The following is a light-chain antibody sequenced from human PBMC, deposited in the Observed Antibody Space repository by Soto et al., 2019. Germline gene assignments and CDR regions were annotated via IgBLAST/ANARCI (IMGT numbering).Light chain of an antibody. V-gene: IGKV1-5*01. CDR3: QQYSSYST. CDR2: DAS. Sequence: DIQMTQSPSSLSASVGDRVTITCRASQSISNWLAWYQQQPGQAPKLLIYDASTLESGVPSRLSGGGFGTDFTLTIRSLQPDDFATYYCQQYSSYSTFGQGTKVDIK. J-gene: IGKJ1*01. CDR1: QSISNW.